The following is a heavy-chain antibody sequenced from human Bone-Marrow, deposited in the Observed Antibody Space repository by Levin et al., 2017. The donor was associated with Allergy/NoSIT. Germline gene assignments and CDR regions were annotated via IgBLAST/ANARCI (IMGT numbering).Heavy chain of an antibody. D-gene: IGHD3-10*01. CDR2: IWLDGTKQ. CDR1: GFLFNSYG. Sequence: GGSLRLSCAGSGFLFNSYGMHWVRQAPGKGLEWVAAIWLDGTKQFYADSVQGRFTVSRANSKNTLELQMTGLRVEYTAVFYCAKGRTRELYRGNYYHYHYMEVWGKGATVIVSS. V-gene: IGHV3-33*06. J-gene: IGHJ6*03. CDR3: AKGRTRELYRGNYYHYHYMEV.